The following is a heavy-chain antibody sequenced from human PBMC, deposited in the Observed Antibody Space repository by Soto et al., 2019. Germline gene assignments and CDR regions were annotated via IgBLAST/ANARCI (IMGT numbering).Heavy chain of an antibody. CDR1: GFAFGSYW. J-gene: IGHJ4*02. D-gene: IGHD1-1*01. Sequence: VQLVESGGGLVQPGGSLRLSCAASGFAFGSYWMHWVRQAPGKGLVWVSRISQDGAIATQADSVKGRFTISRDNAKNTLFLQTNSLRAADTAVYYCLRDQRHWNEFADQWGQGTLVTVSS. CDR3: LRDQRHWNEFADQ. CDR2: ISQDGAIA. V-gene: IGHV3-74*01.